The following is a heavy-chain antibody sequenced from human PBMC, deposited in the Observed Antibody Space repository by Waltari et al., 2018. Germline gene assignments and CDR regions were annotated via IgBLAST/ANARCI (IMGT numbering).Heavy chain of an antibody. Sequence: GQLAQSGSALTKPGDSVPVSCTASGYSFSNYPMNWVRQAPGQGLEYMGWINTNTGNPTYVQAFKGRFVFSLDSSVSTAYLQINDLKADDTAVYYCATWVSTLAPFYFDYWGQGTLVSVSS. V-gene: IGHV7-4-1*02. D-gene: IGHD2-8*01. J-gene: IGHJ4*02. CDR3: ATWVSTLAPFYFDY. CDR1: GYSFSNYP. CDR2: INTNTGNP.